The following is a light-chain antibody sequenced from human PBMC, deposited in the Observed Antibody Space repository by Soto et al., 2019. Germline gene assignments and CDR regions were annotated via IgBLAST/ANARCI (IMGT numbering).Light chain of an antibody. Sequence: DIQMTQSPSTLSGSVGDRVTITCRASQTISSWLAWYQQKRGKDAKLLIDKASTLKSGVPSRVSGSGSGTEFTLTISSLQPDDFAAYYCQHYNSYSGAFGQGTKVDIK. CDR2: KAS. CDR1: QTISSW. J-gene: IGKJ1*01. V-gene: IGKV1-5*03. CDR3: QHYNSYSGA.